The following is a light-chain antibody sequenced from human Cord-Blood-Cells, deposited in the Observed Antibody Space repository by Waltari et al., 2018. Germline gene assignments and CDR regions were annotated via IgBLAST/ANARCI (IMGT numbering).Light chain of an antibody. V-gene: IGLV3-21*03. CDR3: QVWDSSSDHWV. J-gene: IGLJ3*02. CDR1: NIGSKS. Sequence: SYVLTQPPSVSVAPGKTARITCGGNNIGSKSVHWYKQKPGQAPVLVAYDDSDRPSWCQWRFTGSNSGSTSTLTISGVDAGDEADYYCQVWDSSSDHWVFGGGTKLTGL. CDR2: DDS.